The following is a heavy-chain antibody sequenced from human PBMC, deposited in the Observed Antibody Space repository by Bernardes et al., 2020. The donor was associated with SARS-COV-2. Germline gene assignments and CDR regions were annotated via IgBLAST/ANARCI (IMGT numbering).Heavy chain of an antibody. CDR3: ATSIVGALAGAFDI. CDR1: GYTFTNYG. D-gene: IGHD1-26*01. Sequence: ASVKVSCKASGYTFTNYGISWVRQAPGQGLEWMGWISAYNGTTNYAQKLQGRVTMTTDTSTSTAYMELRSLRSDDTAVYYCATSIVGALAGAFDIWGQGTTVTVSS. CDR2: ISAYNGTT. V-gene: IGHV1-18*01. J-gene: IGHJ3*02.